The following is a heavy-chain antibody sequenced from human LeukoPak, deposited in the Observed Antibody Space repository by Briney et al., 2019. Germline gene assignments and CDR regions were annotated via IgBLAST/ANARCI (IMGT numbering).Heavy chain of an antibody. CDR2: ISAYNGNT. D-gene: IGHD6-6*01. V-gene: IGHV1-18*01. J-gene: IGHJ4*02. CDR1: GYTFTSYG. Sequence: GASVKVSCKASGYTFTSYGISWVRQAPGQGLEWMGWISAYNGNTNYAQKLQGRVTMTTDTSTSTAYMELRSLRSDDTAVYYCARDYIAARSHGDFDYWGQGTLVTVSS. CDR3: ARDYIAARSHGDFDY.